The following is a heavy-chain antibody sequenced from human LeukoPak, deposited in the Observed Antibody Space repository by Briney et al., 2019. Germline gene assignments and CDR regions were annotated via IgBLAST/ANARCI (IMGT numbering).Heavy chain of an antibody. D-gene: IGHD5-12*01. CDR3: ARMGEYSGYATH. J-gene: IGHJ4*02. Sequence: SETLSLTCTVSGGSISSYYWSWIRQPPGKGLEWIGYILYSGTTNSNPSLKSRVNISLDTSNNQISLKLTSVTAADTAVYFCARMGEYSGYATHWGQGILVTVSS. V-gene: IGHV4-59*08. CDR2: ILYSGTT. CDR1: GGSISSYY.